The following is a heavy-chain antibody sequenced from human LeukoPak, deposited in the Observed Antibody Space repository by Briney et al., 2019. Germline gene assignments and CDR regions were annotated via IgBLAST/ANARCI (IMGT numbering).Heavy chain of an antibody. J-gene: IGHJ4*02. Sequence: SETLSLTCTVSGGSISSYYWSWIGHPAGKGLEWIGRIYTSGSTNYNPSLKSRVTMSVDTSKNQFSLKLSSVTAADTAVYYCAGDLRYYYFDYWGQGTLVTVSS. D-gene: IGHD3-9*01. CDR1: GGSISSYY. CDR3: AGDLRYYYFDY. V-gene: IGHV4-4*07. CDR2: IYTSGST.